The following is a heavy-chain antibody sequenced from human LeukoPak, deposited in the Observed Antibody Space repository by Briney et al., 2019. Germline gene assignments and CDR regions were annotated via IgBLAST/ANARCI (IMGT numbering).Heavy chain of an antibody. V-gene: IGHV1-69*06. CDR1: GGTFSSYA. CDR3: AREDIVVVPAANYYYYGMDV. J-gene: IGHJ6*04. Sequence: RASVKVSCKASGGTFSSYAISWVRQAPGQGLEWMGGIIPIFGTANYVQKFQGRVTITADKSTSTAYMELSSLRSEDTAVYYCAREDIVVVPAANYYYYGMDVWGKGTTVTVSS. D-gene: IGHD2-2*01. CDR2: IIPIFGTA.